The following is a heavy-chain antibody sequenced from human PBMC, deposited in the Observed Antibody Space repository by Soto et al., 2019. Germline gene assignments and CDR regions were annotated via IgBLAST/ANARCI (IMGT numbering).Heavy chain of an antibody. CDR2: IHHSGST. CDR3: ASYGSGTYYHGYYFDY. D-gene: IGHD3-10*01. CDR1: GGSFSAYY. J-gene: IGHJ4*02. Sequence: QVQLQQWGAGLLKPSETLSLTCAVYGGSFSAYYWAWIRQPPGKGLEWIGEIHHSGSTNYNPSLKSRVTISIDTSKNQFSLELTSVTAADTAVYYCASYGSGTYYHGYYFDYWGQGTLVTVSS. V-gene: IGHV4-34*01.